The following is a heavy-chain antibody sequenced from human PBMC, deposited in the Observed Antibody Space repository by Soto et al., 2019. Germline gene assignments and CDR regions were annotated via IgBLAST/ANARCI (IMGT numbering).Heavy chain of an antibody. V-gene: IGHV5-10-1*01. Sequence: EVQLVQSGAEVKKPGESLRISCKGSGFSFSNYWISWVRQMPGKGLEWMGRIDPSDSYTNYSPSFQGHVTISADKSISTAYLQWSTLKASDTAMYYCARRIHASLYGSGSYYNDYWGQGTLVTVSS. D-gene: IGHD3-10*01. CDR3: ARRIHASLYGSGSYYNDY. CDR1: GFSFSNYW. CDR2: IDPSDSYT. J-gene: IGHJ4*02.